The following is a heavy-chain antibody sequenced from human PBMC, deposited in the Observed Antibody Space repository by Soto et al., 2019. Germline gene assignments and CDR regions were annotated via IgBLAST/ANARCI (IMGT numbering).Heavy chain of an antibody. D-gene: IGHD1-26*01. CDR2: IYYSGST. Sequence: PSETLSLTCTVSGGSIISYYCSFIRQPPGKGLEWIVYIYYSGSTNYNPSLKSRVTISVDTSKNQFSLKLSSVTAADTAVYYCARDPGGSYFDYWGQGTLVTVSS. CDR1: GGSIISYY. V-gene: IGHV4-59*01. CDR3: ARDPGGSYFDY. J-gene: IGHJ4*02.